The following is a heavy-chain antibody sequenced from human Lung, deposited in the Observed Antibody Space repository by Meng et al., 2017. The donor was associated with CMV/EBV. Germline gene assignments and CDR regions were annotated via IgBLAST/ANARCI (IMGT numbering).Heavy chain of an antibody. CDR3: ARANTAMGPFAS. J-gene: IGHJ4*02. Sequence: SETLSLTCTVSGYFITTGFHWGWIRQPPGKGLEWIGSIYHSGTTYYNPSLGSRLTMSVDTSKNHFSLKLSSVTAADTAVYYCARANTAMGPFASWGQGTLVTVSS. CDR2: IYHSGTT. CDR1: GYFITTGFH. D-gene: IGHD5-18*01. V-gene: IGHV4-38-2*02.